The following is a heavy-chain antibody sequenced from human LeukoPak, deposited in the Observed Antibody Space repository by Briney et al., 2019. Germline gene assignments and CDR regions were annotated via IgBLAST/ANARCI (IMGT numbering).Heavy chain of an antibody. J-gene: IGHJ4*02. CDR3: AREEDYSSGWLTD. D-gene: IGHD6-19*01. CDR1: GDSVSSNRAA. V-gene: IGHV6-1*01. Sequence: SQTLSLTCALSGDSVSSNRAAWNWIRQSPSRGLEWLGRTYYRSKWYNDYAVSVKSRITINPDTSKKQFSLQLKYVTPEDTAVYYCAREEDYSSGWLTDWGQGTLVIVSS. CDR2: TYYRSKWYN.